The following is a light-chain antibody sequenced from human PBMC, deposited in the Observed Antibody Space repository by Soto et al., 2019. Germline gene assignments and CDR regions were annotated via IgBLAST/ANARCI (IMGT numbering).Light chain of an antibody. CDR1: SSDVGYYNY. Sequence: QSALTQPASVSGSPGQSITISCTGTSSDVGYYNYVSWYQQHPDKAPKLVIYDVSNRPSGVSNRFSGSKSGNTASLTISGLQAEDEADYYCSSYSSSSTYVFGTGTKLTVL. V-gene: IGLV2-14*03. CDR2: DVS. J-gene: IGLJ1*01. CDR3: SSYSSSSTYV.